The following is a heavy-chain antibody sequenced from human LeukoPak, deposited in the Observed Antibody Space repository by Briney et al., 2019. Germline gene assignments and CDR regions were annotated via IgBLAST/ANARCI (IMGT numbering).Heavy chain of an antibody. CDR1: GGSISSYY. CDR3: ARLHYGDYVYLDY. Sequence: SETLSLTCTVSGGSISSYYWSWIRQPPGKGLEWIGYIYYSGSTNYNPSLKSRVTISVDTSKNQFSLKLSSVTAADTAVYYCARLHYGDYVYLDYWGQGTLVTVSS. J-gene: IGHJ4*02. D-gene: IGHD4-17*01. V-gene: IGHV4-59*08. CDR2: IYYSGST.